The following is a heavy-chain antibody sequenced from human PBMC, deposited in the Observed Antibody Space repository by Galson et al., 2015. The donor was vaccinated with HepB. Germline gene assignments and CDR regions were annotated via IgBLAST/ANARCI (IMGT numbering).Heavy chain of an antibody. V-gene: IGHV1-18*04. D-gene: IGHD3-16*01. Sequence: SVKVSCKASGYTFTSLGISWVRQAPRQGLEWMGWISAYNGNTKYAQKFQGRVTMTTDTSTSTAYMDLRSLTSDDTAVYYCAREGDRPGPPTALHFPFDIWGQGTMVTVSS. CDR3: AREGDRPGPPTALHFPFDI. CDR2: ISAYNGNT. CDR1: GYTFTSLG. J-gene: IGHJ3*02.